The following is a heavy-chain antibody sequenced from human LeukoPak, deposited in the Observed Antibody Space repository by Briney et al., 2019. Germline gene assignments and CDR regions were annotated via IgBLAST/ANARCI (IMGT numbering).Heavy chain of an antibody. V-gene: IGHV4-59*01. CDR1: GGSISSYY. CDR2: IYYSGST. J-gene: IGHJ2*01. CDR3: ARKDTAMGGGAWYFDL. Sequence: SETLFLTCTVSGGSISSYYWSWIRQPPGKGLEWIGYIYYSGSTNYNPSLKSRVTISVDTSKNQFSLKLSSVTAADTAVYYCARKDTAMGGGAWYFDLWGRGALVTVSS. D-gene: IGHD5-18*01.